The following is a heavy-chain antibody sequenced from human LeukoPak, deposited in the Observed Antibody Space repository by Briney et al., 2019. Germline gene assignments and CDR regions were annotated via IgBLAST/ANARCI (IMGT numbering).Heavy chain of an antibody. CDR2: IKQEEREK. CDR1: GFTFSIYW. D-gene: IGHD3-16*01. Sequence: GGSLRLSCAASGFTFSIYWMIGVRQARGKGLEWVANIKQEEREKYCVDSVKGRFTISRDKAKNSLYMQLHSLRAEDTAVYYCARFVYAAFDLWRQGPMVSVSS. J-gene: IGHJ3*01. V-gene: IGHV3-7*01. CDR3: ARFVYAAFDL.